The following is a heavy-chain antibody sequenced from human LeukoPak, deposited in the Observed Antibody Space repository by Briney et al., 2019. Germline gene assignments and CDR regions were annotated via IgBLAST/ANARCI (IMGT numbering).Heavy chain of an antibody. Sequence: ASVKVSCKASGYTFTSYHMHWVRQAPGQGLEWMGIINPSGGSTSYAQKFQGRVTMTRDTSTSTVYMELSSLRSEDTAVYYCARTVEMALFDYWGQGTLVTVSS. CDR1: GYTFTSYH. CDR3: ARTVEMALFDY. V-gene: IGHV1-46*01. D-gene: IGHD5-24*01. CDR2: INPSGGST. J-gene: IGHJ4*02.